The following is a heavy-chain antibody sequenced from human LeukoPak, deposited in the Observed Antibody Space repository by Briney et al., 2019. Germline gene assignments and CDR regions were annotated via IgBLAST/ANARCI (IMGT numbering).Heavy chain of an antibody. CDR3: AKARGFDYGDYYFDY. CDR1: GLTFSSYA. CDR2: ISGSGGST. V-gene: IGHV3-23*01. D-gene: IGHD4-17*01. Sequence: HSGGSLRLSCAASGLTFSSYAMSWVRQAPGKGLEWVSAISGSGGSTYYADSVKGRFTISRDNSKNTLYLQMNSLRAEDTAVYYCAKARGFDYGDYYFDYWGQGTLVTVSS. J-gene: IGHJ4*02.